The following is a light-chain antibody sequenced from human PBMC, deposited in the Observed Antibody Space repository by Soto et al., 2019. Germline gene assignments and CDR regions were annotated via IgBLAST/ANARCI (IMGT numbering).Light chain of an antibody. Sequence: EIVMTQSPATLSVSPGERATLSCRASQSVNIYLAWYQQKPGQAPRLLIYDASSRATGVPARFSGSGSGTDLTLTINTLEPEDFAVYYCQQCGSSPWTFGQGTKVDIK. CDR1: QSVNIY. J-gene: IGKJ1*01. CDR3: QQCGSSPWT. CDR2: DAS. V-gene: IGKV3-11*01.